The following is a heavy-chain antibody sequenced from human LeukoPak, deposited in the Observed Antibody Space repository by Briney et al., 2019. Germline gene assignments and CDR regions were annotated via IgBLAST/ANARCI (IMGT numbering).Heavy chain of an antibody. CDR2: IRSKANSYAT. Sequence: GGSLSPSCAASGFSSSGSCTHWVRQASGKGLEWVGRIRSKANSYATAYAASAKGRFTISRDDSENTAYLQMSSLKTDDTAVYFCTRDGTASDNWNHYVDYWRQGTLVTVSS. V-gene: IGHV3-73*01. CDR1: GFSSSGSC. J-gene: IGHJ4*02. D-gene: IGHD1-20*01. CDR3: TRDGTASDNWNHYVDY.